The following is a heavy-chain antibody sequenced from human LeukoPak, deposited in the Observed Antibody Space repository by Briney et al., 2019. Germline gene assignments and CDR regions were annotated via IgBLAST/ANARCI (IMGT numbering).Heavy chain of an antibody. J-gene: IGHJ4*02. Sequence: SVKVSCKASGGTFSSYAISWVRQVPGQGLEWMGGIIPIFGTANYAQKFQGRVTITADESTSTGYMELSSLRSEDTAVYYCASKRGYSYCLDYWGQGTLVTVSS. CDR2: IIPIFGTA. CDR3: ASKRGYSYCLDY. V-gene: IGHV1-69*13. D-gene: IGHD5-18*01. CDR1: GGTFSSYA.